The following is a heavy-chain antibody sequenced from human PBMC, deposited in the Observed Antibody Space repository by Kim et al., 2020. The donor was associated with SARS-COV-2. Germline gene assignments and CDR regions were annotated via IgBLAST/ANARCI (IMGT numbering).Heavy chain of an antibody. D-gene: IGHD3-9*01. J-gene: IGHJ3*02. CDR3: ARDQDKPRGYYDILTGHGAFDI. V-gene: IGHV3-48*02. Sequence: GGSLRLSCAASGFTFSSYSMNWVRQAPGKGLEWVSYISSSSSTIYYADSVKGRFTISRDNAKNSLYLQMNSLRDEDTAVYYCARDQDKPRGYYDILTGHGAFDIWGQGTMVTVSS. CDR2: ISSSSSTI. CDR1: GFTFSSYS.